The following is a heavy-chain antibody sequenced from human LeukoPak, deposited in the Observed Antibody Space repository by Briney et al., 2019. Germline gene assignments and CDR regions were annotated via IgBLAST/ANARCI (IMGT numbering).Heavy chain of an antibody. CDR1: GFTFSSYD. D-gene: IGHD1-1*01. Sequence: GGSLRLSCAASGFTFSSYDMHWVRQATGKGLEWASAIGTAGDTYYPGSVKGRFTISRENAKNSLYLQMNSLRAGDTAVYYCARARGTSAFDIWGQGTMVTVSS. V-gene: IGHV3-13*01. CDR3: ARARGTSAFDI. CDR2: IGTAGDT. J-gene: IGHJ3*02.